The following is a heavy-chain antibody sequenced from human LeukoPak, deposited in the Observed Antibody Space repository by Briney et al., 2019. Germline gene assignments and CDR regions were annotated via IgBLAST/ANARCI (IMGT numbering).Heavy chain of an antibody. CDR3: ARKTIGYCSSTSCPYYFDY. D-gene: IGHD2-2*01. CDR1: GGSISSSSYY. J-gene: IGHJ4*02. CDR2: IYYSGST. V-gene: IGHV4-39*01. Sequence: SETLSLTCTVSGGSISSSSYYWGWIRQPPGKGLEWIGSIYYSGSTYYNPSLKSRVTISVDTSKNQFSLKLSSVTAADTAVYYCARKTIGYCSSTSCPYYFDYWGQGTLVTVSS.